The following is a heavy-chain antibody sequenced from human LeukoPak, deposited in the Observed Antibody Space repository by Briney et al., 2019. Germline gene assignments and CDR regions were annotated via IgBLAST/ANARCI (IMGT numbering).Heavy chain of an antibody. CDR1: GGSISGYY. V-gene: IGHV4-59*01. CDR2: IYYTGIT. CDR3: ARLHSSRAEEFDP. Sequence: SEPLSLTCTVSGGSISGYYWSWIRQSPGKGLEWIGYIYYTGITAYNPSLGSRVTISVDRSNNQFSLRLTSVTAADTAVYYCARLHSSRAEEFDPWGQGTLVTVSS. J-gene: IGHJ5*02.